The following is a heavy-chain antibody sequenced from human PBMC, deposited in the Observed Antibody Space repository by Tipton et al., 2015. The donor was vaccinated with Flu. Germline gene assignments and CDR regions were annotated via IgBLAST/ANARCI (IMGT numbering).Heavy chain of an antibody. V-gene: IGHV4-59*01. J-gene: IGHJ3*02. D-gene: IGHD1-1*01. CDR3: VHLEGHGAVEI. Sequence: LRLSCTVSGGSMSIYYWSWIRQPPGKGLEWIGYIEYTGSTDYNPSLKRRVTMSVDTSKNQFSLRLSSVTAADTAVYYCVHLEGHGAVEIGGRGTMFDVSS. CDR1: GGSMSIYY. CDR2: IEYTGST.